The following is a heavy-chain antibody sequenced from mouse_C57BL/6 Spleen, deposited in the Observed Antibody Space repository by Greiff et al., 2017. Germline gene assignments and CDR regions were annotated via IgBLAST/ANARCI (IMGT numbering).Heavy chain of an antibody. CDR2: ISSGSSTI. Sequence: EVQRVESGGGLVKPGGSLKLSCAASGFTFSDYGMHWVRQAPEKGLEWVAYISSGSSTIYYADTVKGRFTISKDNANNTLFLQLTSLRSEDTAMYYCARPYGSSYYWYFDVWGTGTTVTVSS. J-gene: IGHJ1*03. V-gene: IGHV5-17*01. CDR3: ARPYGSSYYWYFDV. D-gene: IGHD1-1*01. CDR1: GFTFSDYG.